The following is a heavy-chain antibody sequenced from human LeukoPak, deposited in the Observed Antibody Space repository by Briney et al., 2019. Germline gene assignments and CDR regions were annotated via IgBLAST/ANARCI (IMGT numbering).Heavy chain of an antibody. CDR1: GFTFSTYA. J-gene: IGHJ4*02. CDR2: ISGTGGST. V-gene: IGHV3-23*01. CDR3: TTEVDIVATIATHYFDY. D-gene: IGHD5-12*01. Sequence: GGSLRLSCAASGFTFSTYAMTWVRQAPGKGLEWVSLISGTGGSTYYADSVKGRFTISRDNSKNTLYLQMNSLKTEDTAMYYCTTEVDIVATIATHYFDYWGQGTLVTVSS.